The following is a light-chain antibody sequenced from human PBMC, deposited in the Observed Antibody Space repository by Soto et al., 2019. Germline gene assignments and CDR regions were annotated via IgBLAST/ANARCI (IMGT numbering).Light chain of an antibody. CDR3: SSFAVSNSSL. CDR2: EVN. V-gene: IGLV2-8*01. Sequence: QSVLTQPPSASGSPGQSVTISCTGTSIDVGGYNSVSWYQQHPGKAPKLMIYEVNKRPSGVPDRFSGSKSGNTASLTVSGLQAEDEADYFCSSFAVSNSSLFGTGTKVTVL. J-gene: IGLJ1*01. CDR1: SIDVGGYNS.